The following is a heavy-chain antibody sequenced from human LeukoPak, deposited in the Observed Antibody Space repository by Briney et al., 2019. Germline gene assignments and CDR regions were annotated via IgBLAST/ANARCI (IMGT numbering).Heavy chain of an antibody. CDR1: GFTFSSYS. CDR2: IKSKTDGGTT. D-gene: IGHD3-9*01. CDR3: TRDNFYWYYGMDV. V-gene: IGHV3-15*01. J-gene: IGHJ6*02. Sequence: GGSLRLSCAASGFTFSSYSMNWVRQAPGKGLEWVGRIKSKTDGGTTDYAAPVKGRFTISRDDSKNTLYLQMNSLKTEDTAVYYCTRDNFYWYYGMDVWGQGTTVTVSS.